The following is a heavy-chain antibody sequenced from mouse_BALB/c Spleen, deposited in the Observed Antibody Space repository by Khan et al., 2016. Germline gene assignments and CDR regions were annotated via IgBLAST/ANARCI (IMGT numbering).Heavy chain of an antibody. CDR1: GYTFTSYW. CDR2: IYPGDGDT. V-gene: IGHV1-87*01. J-gene: IGHJ3*01. Sequence: QVQLQQPGAELARPGASVKLSCKASGYTFTSYWMQWVKQRPGQGLEWIGAIYPGDGDTRYTQKFKGKATLTADKYSSTAYMQLSSLASEDSAVYYCARGGVITTPFAYWGQGTLVTVSA. D-gene: IGHD2-4*01. CDR3: ARGGVITTPFAY.